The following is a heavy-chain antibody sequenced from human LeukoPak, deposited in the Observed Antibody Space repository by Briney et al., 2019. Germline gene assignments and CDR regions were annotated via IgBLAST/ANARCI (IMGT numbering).Heavy chain of an antibody. D-gene: IGHD1-14*01. J-gene: IGHJ3*01. CDR1: GDSISSYH. CDR3: ARRFRTGGNLHHDAYDV. V-gene: IGHV4-4*09. CDR2: VYSSGST. Sequence: PSETLSLTCSVSGDSISSYHWSWIRQPPGKGLEWIGYVYSSGSTYYSPSLDGRVTMSVDTSKNQFSLNLSSVTAADTAVYYCARRFRTGGNLHHDAYDVWGQGTVVTVSS.